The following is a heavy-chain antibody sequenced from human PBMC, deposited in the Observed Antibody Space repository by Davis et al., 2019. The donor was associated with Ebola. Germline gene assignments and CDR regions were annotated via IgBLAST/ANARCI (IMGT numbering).Heavy chain of an antibody. V-gene: IGHV5-51*01. Sequence: GGSLKLPWKGSGYSFTPYWIGWVRQMPGKGLEWMGIIYPGDSDTRYSPSFQGQVTISADKSISTAYLQWSSLKASDTAMYYCARRDPGYSSGHDYWGQGTLVTVSS. CDR1: GYSFTPYW. CDR3: ARRDPGYSSGHDY. CDR2: IYPGDSDT. J-gene: IGHJ4*02. D-gene: IGHD6-19*01.